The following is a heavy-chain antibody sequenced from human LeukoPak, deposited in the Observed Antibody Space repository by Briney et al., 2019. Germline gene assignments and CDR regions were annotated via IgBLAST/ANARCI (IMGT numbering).Heavy chain of an antibody. CDR2: IYYNGKA. V-gene: IGHV4-59*01. CDR1: GGSISGYY. CDR3: AKFVADYDMYV. D-gene: IGHD6-19*01. J-gene: IGHJ6*02. Sequence: SETLSLTCTVSGGSISGYYWTWIRQPPGTELESIGQIYYNGKADYNPSLESRITISVDTSKNKISLKLNSVTAADTAIYYCAKFVADYDMYVWGQGITVAVSS.